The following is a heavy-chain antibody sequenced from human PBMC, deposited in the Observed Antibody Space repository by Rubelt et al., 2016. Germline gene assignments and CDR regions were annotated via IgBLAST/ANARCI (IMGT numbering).Heavy chain of an antibody. CDR1: GGSISSSSYY. V-gene: IGHV4-61*05. CDR2: IYYSWST. D-gene: IGHD2-21*02. Sequence: QLQLQESGPGLVKPSETLSLTCTVSGGSISSSSYYWGWIRQPPGKGLEWIGYIYYSWSTNYNPSLQRRVTISGDTSKNQFSLKLRSVTAADTAVYYCARESVTAFLFDYWGQGTLVTVSS. CDR3: ARESVTAFLFDY. J-gene: IGHJ4*02.